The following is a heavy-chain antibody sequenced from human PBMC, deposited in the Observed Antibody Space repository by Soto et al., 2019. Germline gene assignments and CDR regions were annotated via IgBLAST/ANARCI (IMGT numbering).Heavy chain of an antibody. CDR1: GGSISSYY. CDR3: ARTYYDFWSGYWRWFAP. J-gene: IGHJ5*02. D-gene: IGHD3-3*01. Sequence: PSETLSLTCTVSGGSISSYYWSWIRQPPGKGLEWIGYIYYNGSTNYNPSLKSRVTISVDTSKNQFSLKLSSVTAADTAVYYCARTYYDFWSGYWRWFAPWGKGTLVTVSS. V-gene: IGHV4-59*01. CDR2: IYYNGST.